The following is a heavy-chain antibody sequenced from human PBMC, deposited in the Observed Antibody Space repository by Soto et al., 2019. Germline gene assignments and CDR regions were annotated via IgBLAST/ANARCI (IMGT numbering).Heavy chain of an antibody. V-gene: IGHV1-69*13. D-gene: IGHD3-22*01. J-gene: IGHJ4*02. CDR1: GGTFSNHA. Sequence: SVKVFCKAYGGTFSNHAVSWVRQAPGQGPEWMGGIIPLSGTTNYVQNFRGRVTITADESMRTAYMEPSSLRYEDTAVHYCARGPDRSGFYLFDLWGRGSLVTVSS. CDR2: IIPLSGTT. CDR3: ARGPDRSGFYLFDL.